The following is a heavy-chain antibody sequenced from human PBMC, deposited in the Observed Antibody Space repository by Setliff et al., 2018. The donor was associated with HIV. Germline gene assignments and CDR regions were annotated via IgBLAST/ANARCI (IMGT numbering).Heavy chain of an antibody. CDR1: GGSIRSSSFY. J-gene: IGHJ4*02. CDR2: IYYSGST. Sequence: PSETLSLTCTVSGGSIRSSSFYWGWIRQPPGKGLEWLGSIYYSGSTYYDSSLKSRVTISVDTSKNQSSLKLSSVTATDTAVYYCARHAIVDTAGRGFDYWGQGTLVTVSS. D-gene: IGHD5-18*01. CDR3: ARHAIVDTAGRGFDY. V-gene: IGHV4-39*01.